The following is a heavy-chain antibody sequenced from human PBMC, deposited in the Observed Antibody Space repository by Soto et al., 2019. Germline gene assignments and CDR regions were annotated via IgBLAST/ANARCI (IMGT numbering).Heavy chain of an antibody. V-gene: IGHV4-34*01. CDR2: INHSGST. CDR1: GGSFSGYY. J-gene: IGHJ5*02. D-gene: IGHD6-13*01. CDR3: ASSSWYWFDP. Sequence: SETLSLTCAVYGGSFSGYYWSWIRQPPGKGLEWIGEINHSGSTNYNPSLKSRVTISVDTSKNQFSLKLSPVTAADTAVYYCASSSWYWFDPWGQGTLVTVSS.